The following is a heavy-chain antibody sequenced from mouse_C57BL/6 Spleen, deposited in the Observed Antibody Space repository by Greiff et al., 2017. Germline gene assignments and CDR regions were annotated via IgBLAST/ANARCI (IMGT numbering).Heavy chain of an antibody. CDR2: INPNNGGT. Sequence: EVQLQQSGPELVKPGASVKISCKASGYTFTDYYMNWVKQSHGKSLEWIGDINPNNGGTSYNQKFKGKATLTVDKSSSTAYMELRSLTSEDSAVYYCATPYYYDGYYFDYWGQGTTLTVSS. CDR3: ATPYYYDGYYFDY. D-gene: IGHD2-4*01. V-gene: IGHV1-26*01. J-gene: IGHJ2*01. CDR1: GYTFTDYY.